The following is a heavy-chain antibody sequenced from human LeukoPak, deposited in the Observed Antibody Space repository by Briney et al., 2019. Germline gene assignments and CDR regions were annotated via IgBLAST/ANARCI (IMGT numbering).Heavy chain of an antibody. Sequence: GGSLRLSCAASGFTFSSYGMHWVRQAPGKGLEWVAFIRYDGSNKYYADSVKGRFTISRDNSKNTLYLQMNSLRAEDTAVYYCAKFSAWSGEVYRFMDVWGKGTTVTVSS. CDR1: GFTFSSYG. CDR3: AKFSAWSGEVYRFMDV. V-gene: IGHV3-30*02. CDR2: IRYDGSNK. D-gene: IGHD3-10*01. J-gene: IGHJ6*03.